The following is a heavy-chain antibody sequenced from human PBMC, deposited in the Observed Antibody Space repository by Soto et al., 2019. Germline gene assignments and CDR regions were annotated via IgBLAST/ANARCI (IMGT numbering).Heavy chain of an antibody. CDR1: GYTFTSFA. V-gene: IGHV1-3*04. J-gene: IGHJ6*03. CDR3: ARDPYYSYCYMDV. CDR2: INTGNDNT. Sequence: QAQLVQSGAEVKKPGASVKVSCKASGYTFTSFAIHWVRQAPGQRPEWMGWINTGNDNTKYSQKFQDRVTITRDTSASTAYMELSSLRSEDTAVYYCARDPYYSYCYMDVWGKGTTVTVFS.